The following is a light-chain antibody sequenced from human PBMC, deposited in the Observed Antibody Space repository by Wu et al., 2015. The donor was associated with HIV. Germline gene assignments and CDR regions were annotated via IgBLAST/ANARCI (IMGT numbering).Light chain of an antibody. Sequence: EIVLTQSPGTLSLSPGERATLSCRASQTVGGNYLAWYQQKPGQAPRLLIYDASNRATGIPARFSGSGSGTDFTLTISSLEPEDFAVYYCLQRSKWPWTFGQGTKVEIK. V-gene: IGKV3-11*01. CDR2: DAS. J-gene: IGKJ1*01. CDR3: LQRSKWPWT. CDR1: QTVGGNY.